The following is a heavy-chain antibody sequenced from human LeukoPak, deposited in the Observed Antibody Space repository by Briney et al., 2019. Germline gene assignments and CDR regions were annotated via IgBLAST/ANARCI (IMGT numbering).Heavy chain of an antibody. V-gene: IGHV4-59*01. D-gene: IGHD3-3*01. J-gene: IGHJ3*02. CDR3: ARDFWREQTVDI. Sequence: SSETLSLTCTVSGGSIISYYWSWIRQPPGKGLEWIGYIYYSGSTNYNPSLKSRVTISVDTSKNQLSLKLSSVTAADTAVYYCARDFWREQTVDIWGQGTMVTVSS. CDR2: IYYSGST. CDR1: GGSIISYY.